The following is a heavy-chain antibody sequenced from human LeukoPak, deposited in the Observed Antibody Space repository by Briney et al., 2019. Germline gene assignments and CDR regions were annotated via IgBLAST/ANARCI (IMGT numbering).Heavy chain of an antibody. D-gene: IGHD3-9*01. CDR1: GFIFSTYG. J-gene: IGHJ4*02. CDR3: AHLGYDILTGYYN. V-gene: IGHV3-23*01. CDR2: ISGSGGST. Sequence: GGSLRLSCAVSGFIFSTYGMHWVRQAPGKGLEWVSGISGSGGSTYYADSVKGRFTVSRDNSKNMLYLQMNSLRAEDTAVYYCAHLGYDILTGYYNWGQGTLVFVSS.